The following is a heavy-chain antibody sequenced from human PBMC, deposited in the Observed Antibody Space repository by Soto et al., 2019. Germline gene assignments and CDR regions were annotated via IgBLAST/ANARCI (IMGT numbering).Heavy chain of an antibody. CDR1: GFTFSSYA. CDR3: AKSWWELPNIDY. CDR2: ISGSGGST. Sequence: EVQLLESGGGLVQPGGSLRLSCAASGFTFSSYAMSWVRQAPGKGLEWDSAISGSGGSTYYADSVKGRFTISRDNSKNTLYLQMNSLRAEDTAVYYCAKSWWELPNIDYWGQGTLVTVSS. D-gene: IGHD1-26*01. J-gene: IGHJ4*02. V-gene: IGHV3-23*01.